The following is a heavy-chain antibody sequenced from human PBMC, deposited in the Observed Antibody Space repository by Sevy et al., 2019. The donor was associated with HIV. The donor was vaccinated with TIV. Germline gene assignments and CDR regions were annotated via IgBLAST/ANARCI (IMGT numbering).Heavy chain of an antibody. V-gene: IGHV3-21*01. CDR3: ARPYGSGSWEAFDI. J-gene: IGHJ3*02. D-gene: IGHD3-10*01. CDR1: GFTFSTYT. Sequence: GESLKISCAASGFTFSTYTMNWVRQAPGKGLEWVSSISSISNYIYYADSMKGRFTISRDNANNSLYLQMNSLRAEDTAVYYCARPYGSGSWEAFDIWGQGTMVTVSS. CDR2: ISSISNYI.